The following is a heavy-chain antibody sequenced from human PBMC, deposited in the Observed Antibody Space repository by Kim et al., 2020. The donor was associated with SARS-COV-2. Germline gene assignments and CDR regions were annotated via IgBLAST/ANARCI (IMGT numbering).Heavy chain of an antibody. CDR1: DFTVSTNY. CDR3: SGVSAQYNCGWSYYDY. D-gene: IGHD6-19*01. CDR2: IFRNGST. Sequence: GGSLRLSCAASDFTVSTNYMAWVRQAPGKGLEWVSVIFRNGSTHYTDSAKNRFTTSRDNSTDTLHLQMNSLRAEDTAVCYCSGVSAQYNCGWSYYDYWG. V-gene: IGHV3-53*01. J-gene: IGHJ4*01.